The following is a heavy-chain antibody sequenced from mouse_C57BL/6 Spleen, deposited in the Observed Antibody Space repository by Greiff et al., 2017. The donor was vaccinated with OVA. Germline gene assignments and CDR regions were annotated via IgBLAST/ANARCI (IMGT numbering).Heavy chain of an antibody. CDR2: IYPRSGNT. V-gene: IGHV1-81*01. CDR3: AREITTVVATRGYFDV. CDR1: GYTFTSYG. D-gene: IGHD1-1*01. J-gene: IGHJ1*03. Sequence: VQVVESGAELARPGASVKLSCKASGYTFTSYGISWVKQRTGQGLEWIGEIYPRSGNTYYNEKFKGKATLTADKSSSTAYMELRSLTSEDSAVYFCAREITTVVATRGYFDVWGTGTTVTVSS.